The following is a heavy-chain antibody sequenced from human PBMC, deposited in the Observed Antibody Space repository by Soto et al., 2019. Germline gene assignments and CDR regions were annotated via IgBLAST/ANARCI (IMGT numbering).Heavy chain of an antibody. Sequence: GESLKISCAASGFTVSSNYMSWVRQAPGKGLEWVSVIYSGGSTYYADSVKGRFTISRDNSKNTLYLQMNSLRAEDTAVYYCARGDGYSYYMDVWGKGTTVTVSS. CDR1: GFTVSSNY. D-gene: IGHD2-8*01. V-gene: IGHV3-66*01. CDR3: ARGDGYSYYMDV. J-gene: IGHJ6*03. CDR2: IYSGGST.